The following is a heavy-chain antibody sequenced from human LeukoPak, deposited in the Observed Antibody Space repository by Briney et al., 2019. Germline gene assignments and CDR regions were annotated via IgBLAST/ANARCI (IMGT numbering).Heavy chain of an antibody. D-gene: IGHD6-19*01. CDR2: IDSSGTT. CDR3: ATGGYSAWCDY. J-gene: IGHJ4*01. CDR1: DGSIYTYF. Sequence: PSETLSLTCSVSDGSIYTYFWSWIRQPAGKGLEWIGRIDSSGTTSLNPSLKSRVTISQDKSKKQFSLKLSSVTAADTAVYYCATGGYSAWCDYWGHGTQVIVSS. V-gene: IGHV4-4*07.